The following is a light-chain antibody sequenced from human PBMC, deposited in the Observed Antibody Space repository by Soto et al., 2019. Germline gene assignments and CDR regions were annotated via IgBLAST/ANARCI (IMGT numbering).Light chain of an antibody. Sequence: QSVLTQPPSASGSPGQSVTISCTGTSSDVGGYNYVSWYQQHPGKAPKLIIYEVSQRPSGVPDRFSGSKSGNTASLTVSGLQAEDEADYYCNSYAGSNNVFGTGTRSPS. CDR3: NSYAGSNNV. V-gene: IGLV2-8*01. CDR2: EVS. CDR1: SSDVGGYNY. J-gene: IGLJ1*01.